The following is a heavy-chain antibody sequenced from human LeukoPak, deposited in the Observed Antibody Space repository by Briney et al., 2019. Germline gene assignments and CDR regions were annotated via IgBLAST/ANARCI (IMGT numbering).Heavy chain of an antibody. CDR2: LYIGRGT. V-gene: IGHV4-4*07. D-gene: IGHD3-3*01. CDR3: ARESRVFIGDGYYLDS. CDR1: GVSISNYY. Sequence: SEALSLTCTVSGVSISNYYWSWIRQPAGKGPEWIGRLYIGRGTDYNPSLKSRVTMSVDTSKRQFSLRLTSVTAADTSIYYCARESRVFIGDGYYLDSWGPGTLITVSS. J-gene: IGHJ4*02.